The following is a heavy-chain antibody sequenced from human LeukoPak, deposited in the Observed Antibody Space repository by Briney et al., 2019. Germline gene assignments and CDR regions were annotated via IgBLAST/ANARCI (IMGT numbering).Heavy chain of an antibody. J-gene: IGHJ4*02. Sequence: GASVKVSCKASGYTFTHHGIHWVRQAPGQGLEWMGWISGYNGNSKYAQKVQGRIIMTTDTFTSTAYMELRSLRSDDTAVYYCARDLSPYRIEVAGNGKNPLNYWGQGTLVIVSS. CDR1: GYTFTHHG. CDR2: ISGYNGNS. V-gene: IGHV1-18*01. CDR3: ARDLSPYRIEVAGNGKNPLNY. D-gene: IGHD6-19*01.